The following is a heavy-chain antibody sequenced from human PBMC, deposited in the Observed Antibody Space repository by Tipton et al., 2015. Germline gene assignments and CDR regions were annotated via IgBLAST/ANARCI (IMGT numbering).Heavy chain of an antibody. D-gene: IGHD6-6*01. CDR1: GFLFNSYW. CDR3: ARTEAASRYFSHYYGMDV. Sequence: SLRLSCAVSGFLFNSYWMTWVRQAPGKGLEWVANINQDGTEKYYVDSVKGRFTISRDNAKNSLYLQLNSLSLDDTAVYYCARTEAASRYFSHYYGMDVWGQGTTVPVSS. J-gene: IGHJ6*02. V-gene: IGHV3-7*05. CDR2: INQDGTEK.